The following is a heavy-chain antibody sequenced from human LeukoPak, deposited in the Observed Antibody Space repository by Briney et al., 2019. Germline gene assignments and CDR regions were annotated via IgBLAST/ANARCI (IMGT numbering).Heavy chain of an antibody. CDR2: IYYSGST. V-gene: IGHV4-59*01. J-gene: IGHJ4*02. CDR3: ARARWFGESHFDY. Sequence: SETLSLTCTVSGGSISSYYWSWIRQPPGKGLEWIGYIYYSGSTNYNPSLKSRVTISADTSKNQFSLKLSSVTAADTAVYYCARARWFGESHFDYWGQGTLVTVSS. D-gene: IGHD3-10*01. CDR1: GGSISSYY.